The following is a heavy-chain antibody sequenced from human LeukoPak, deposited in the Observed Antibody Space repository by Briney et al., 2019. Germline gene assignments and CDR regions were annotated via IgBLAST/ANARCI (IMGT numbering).Heavy chain of an antibody. J-gene: IGHJ4*02. Sequence: GGSLRLPCAASGFTFSNYAMSWVRQALGQGLEWVSSIDGSGDHTYHGDSVKGRFTISRDNSKNMLFLQLNGLRAEDTAMYYCAKDVSRRGYYAFFDYWGQGALVTVSS. CDR3: AKDVSRRGYYAFFDY. D-gene: IGHD3-3*01. CDR2: IDGSGDHT. CDR1: GFTFSNYA. V-gene: IGHV3-23*01.